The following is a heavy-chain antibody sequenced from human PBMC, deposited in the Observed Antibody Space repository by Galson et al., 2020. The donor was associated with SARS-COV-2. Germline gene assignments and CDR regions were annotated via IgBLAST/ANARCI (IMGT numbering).Heavy chain of an antibody. J-gene: IGHJ6*02. CDR2: IYWDDDK. Sequence: KMSGPTLVKPTQTLTLTCTFSGFSLSTSGVGVGWIRQPPGKALEWLALIYWDDDKRYSPSLKSRLTITKDTSKNQVVLTMTNMDPVDTATYYCAPAPTLLWFGESVRDYGMDVWGQGTTVTVSS. CDR3: APAPTLLWFGESVRDYGMDV. V-gene: IGHV2-5*02. D-gene: IGHD3-10*01. CDR1: GFSLSTSGVG.